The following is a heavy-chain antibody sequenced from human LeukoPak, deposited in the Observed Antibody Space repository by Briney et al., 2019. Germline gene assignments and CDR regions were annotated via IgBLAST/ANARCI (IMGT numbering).Heavy chain of an antibody. CDR1: GYTFTGYY. CDR2: INPNSGGT. Sequence: ASVKVSXKASGYTFTGYYMHWMRQAPGQGLEWMGRINPNSGGTNYAQKFQGRVTMTRDTSISTAYMELSRLRSDDTAVYYCARERRITMVRGVPAHFDYWGQGTLVTVSS. V-gene: IGHV1-2*06. D-gene: IGHD3-10*01. J-gene: IGHJ4*02. CDR3: ARERRITMVRGVPAHFDY.